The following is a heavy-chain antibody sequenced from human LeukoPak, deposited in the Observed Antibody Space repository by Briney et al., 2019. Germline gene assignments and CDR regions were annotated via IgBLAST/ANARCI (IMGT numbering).Heavy chain of an antibody. V-gene: IGHV4-59*01. D-gene: IGHD2-2*01. CDR2: IYYSGST. CDR1: GSSISSYY. Sequence: PSETLSLTCTVSGSSISSYYWSWIRQPPGKGLEWIGYIYYSGSTNCNPSLKSRVTISVDTSKNQFSLKLSSVTAADTAVYYCARVSGSVGYCSSTSCFDAFDIWGQGTMVTVSS. J-gene: IGHJ3*02. CDR3: ARVSGSVGYCSSTSCFDAFDI.